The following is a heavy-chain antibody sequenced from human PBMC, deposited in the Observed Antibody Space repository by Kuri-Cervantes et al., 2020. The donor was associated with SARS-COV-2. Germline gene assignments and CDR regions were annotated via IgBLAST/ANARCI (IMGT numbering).Heavy chain of an antibody. J-gene: IGHJ6*02. CDR3: ARDSQYYDFWSGYYPPYYYYGMDV. V-gene: IGHV3-13*01. Sequence: GGSLRLSCAASGFTFSTDDIHWVRQATGKGLEWVSVIGVSGDTYYPGSVKGRFTISRGNAKNTLYLQMNSLRAEDTAVYYCARDSQYYDFWSGYYPPYYYYGMDVWGQGTTVTVSS. CDR1: GFTFSTDD. D-gene: IGHD3-3*01. CDR2: IGVSGDT.